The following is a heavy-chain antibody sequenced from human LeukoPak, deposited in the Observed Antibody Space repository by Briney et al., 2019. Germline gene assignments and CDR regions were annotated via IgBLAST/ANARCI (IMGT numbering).Heavy chain of an antibody. CDR3: ARDVRGGTYYYDSSGYYSDY. Sequence: PSETLSLTCTVSGGSISSYYWSWIRQPAGKGLEWIGRIYTSGSTNYNPPLKSRVTMSVDTSKNQFSLKLSSVTAADTAVYYCARDVRGGTYYYDSSGYYSDYWGQGTLVTVSS. CDR2: IYTSGST. J-gene: IGHJ4*02. V-gene: IGHV4-4*07. D-gene: IGHD3-22*01. CDR1: GGSISSYY.